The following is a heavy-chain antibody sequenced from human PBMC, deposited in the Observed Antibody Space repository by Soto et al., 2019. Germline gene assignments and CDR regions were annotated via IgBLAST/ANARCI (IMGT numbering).Heavy chain of an antibody. V-gene: IGHV3-23*01. CDR3: AKDPRREAARLTHFDY. Sequence: PGGSLSLSCAASGFTLIGSVIYWVRQPSGKGLEWVSAISGSGGSTYYADSVKGRFTISRDNSKNTLYLQMNSLRAEDTAVYYCAKDPRREAARLTHFDYWGQGTLVTVS. D-gene: IGHD6-6*01. J-gene: IGHJ4*02. CDR2: ISGSGGST. CDR1: GFTLIGSV.